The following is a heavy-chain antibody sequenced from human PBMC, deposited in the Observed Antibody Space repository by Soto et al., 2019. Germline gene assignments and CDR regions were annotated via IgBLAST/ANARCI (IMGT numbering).Heavy chain of an antibody. V-gene: IGHV4-59*01. CDR2: IYYSGST. Sequence: NPSETLSLTCTVSGGSISSYYWSWIRQPPGKGLEWIGYIYYSGSTNYTPSLKSRVTISVDTSKNQFSLKLSSVTAADTAVYYCARDYMYYYDSSGYGPTYYYYGMDVWGQGTTVTVPS. CDR3: ARDYMYYYDSSGYGPTYYYYGMDV. D-gene: IGHD3-22*01. CDR1: GGSISSYY. J-gene: IGHJ6*02.